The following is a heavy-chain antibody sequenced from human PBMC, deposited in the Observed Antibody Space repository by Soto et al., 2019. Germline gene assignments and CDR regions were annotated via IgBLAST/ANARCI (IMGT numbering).Heavy chain of an antibody. J-gene: IGHJ6*02. CDR1: GFTFSSYA. V-gene: IGHV3-30-3*01. CDR2: ISYDGSNK. Sequence: PGGSLRLSCAASGFTFSSYAMHWVRQAPGKGLEWVAVISYDGSNKYYADSVKGRFTISRDNSKNTLYLQMNSLRAEDTAVYYCSNYGMDVWGQGTTVTVSS. CDR3: SNYGMDV.